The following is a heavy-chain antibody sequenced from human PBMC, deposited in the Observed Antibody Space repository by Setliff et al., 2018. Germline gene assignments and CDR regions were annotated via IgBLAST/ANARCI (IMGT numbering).Heavy chain of an antibody. CDR3: AKPQVELRWGFES. D-gene: IGHD3-16*01. J-gene: IGHJ4*02. Sequence: GGSLRLSCAASGFTFSNYDIHWVRQAPGKGLEWVAVISYDGTYKNFVDSVKARFTISRDNSKDTLYLQMNSLRAEDTAVYYCAKPQVELRWGFESWGQGTLVTVS. CDR2: ISYDGTYK. V-gene: IGHV3-30-3*02. CDR1: GFTFSNYD.